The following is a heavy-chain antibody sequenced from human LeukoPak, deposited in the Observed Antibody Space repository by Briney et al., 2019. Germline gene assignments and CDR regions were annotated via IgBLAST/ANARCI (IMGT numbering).Heavy chain of an antibody. D-gene: IGHD3-10*01. J-gene: IGHJ4*02. CDR3: ASYRGITMVRGPAEN. CDR1: GYTFTGYY. CDR2: INPNSGGT. Sequence: ASVKVSCKASGYTFTGYYMHWVRQAPGQGLEWMGWINPNSGGTNYAQKFQGRVTITADESTSTAYMELSSLRSEDTAVYYCASYRGITMVRGPAENWGQGTLVTVSS. V-gene: IGHV1-2*02.